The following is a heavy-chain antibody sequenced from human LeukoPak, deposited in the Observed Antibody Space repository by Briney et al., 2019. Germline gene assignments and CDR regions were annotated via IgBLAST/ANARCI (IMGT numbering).Heavy chain of an antibody. D-gene: IGHD6-19*01. Sequence: GGSLRLSCAASGFNVSSNYMSWVRQAPGKGLEWVSSISGGSTYYADSRKGRFTISRDNSKNTLHLQMNSLRAEDTAVYYCARVLLTASRLVRRTNWFDPWGQGTLVTVSS. J-gene: IGHJ5*02. CDR1: GFNVSSNY. CDR3: ARVLLTASRLVRRTNWFDP. CDR2: ISGGST. V-gene: IGHV3-38-3*01.